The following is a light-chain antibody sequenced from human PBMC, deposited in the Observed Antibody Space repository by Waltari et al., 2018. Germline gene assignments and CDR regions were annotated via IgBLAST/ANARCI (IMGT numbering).Light chain of an antibody. CDR3: QSYDIGLSGPYV. CDR1: SSNIGARYD. Sequence: QSVLAQPPSVSGAPGQRVTISCSGSSSNIGARYDVHWYKQFPGSAPKLPVHGNNKRPPCVLVRFSVSSSGTSASLAITGLQAEDEADYYCQSYDIGLSGPYVFGTGTKVTVL. CDR2: GNN. V-gene: IGLV1-40*01. J-gene: IGLJ1*01.